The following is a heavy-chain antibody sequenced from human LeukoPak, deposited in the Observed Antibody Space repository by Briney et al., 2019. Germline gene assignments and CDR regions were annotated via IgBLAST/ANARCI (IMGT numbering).Heavy chain of an antibody. Sequence: PGGSLRLSCAASGFTFSSYSMNWVRQAPGKGLEWVSSISSSSSYIYYADSVKGRFTISRDNAKNSLYLQMNSLRAEDTAVYYCARDIVVPAAKAYYYYMDVWGKGTTVTVSS. D-gene: IGHD2-2*01. CDR1: GFTFSSYS. V-gene: IGHV3-21*01. CDR2: ISSSSSYI. J-gene: IGHJ6*03. CDR3: ARDIVVPAAKAYYYYMDV.